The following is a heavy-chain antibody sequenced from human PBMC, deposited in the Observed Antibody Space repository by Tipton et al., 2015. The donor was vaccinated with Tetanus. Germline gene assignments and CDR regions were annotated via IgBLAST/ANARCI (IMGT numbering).Heavy chain of an antibody. D-gene: IGHD6-19*01. Sequence: LSLTCVVYGGSFGHYYWTWIRQPPGKGLEWIGEINHDGRSTYNPSLKSRVTISVDTSKNQFSLKLTSVTAADTAVYYCARGQAGPRANVWGQGTTVIVSS. V-gene: IGHV4-34*01. CDR1: GGSFGHYY. J-gene: IGHJ6*02. CDR2: INHDGRS. CDR3: ARGQAGPRANV.